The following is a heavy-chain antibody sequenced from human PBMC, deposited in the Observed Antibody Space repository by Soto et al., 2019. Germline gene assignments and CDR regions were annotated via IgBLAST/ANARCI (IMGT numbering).Heavy chain of an antibody. J-gene: IGHJ4*02. Sequence: QVQLVQSGAEVRKPGSSVKVSCKASGGIFSSYPIGWVRQAPGQGLEWMGGIIPIFGITNYVQKFQGRITITADESTSTAYMDLISLTSEDTAVYYCVRSAFPQRAVAGDYWGQGTLVTVSS. CDR1: GGIFSSYP. CDR2: IIPIFGIT. D-gene: IGHD6-19*01. CDR3: VRSAFPQRAVAGDY. V-gene: IGHV1-69*01.